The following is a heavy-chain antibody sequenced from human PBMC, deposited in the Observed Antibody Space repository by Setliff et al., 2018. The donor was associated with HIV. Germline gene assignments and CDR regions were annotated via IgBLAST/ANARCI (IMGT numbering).Heavy chain of an antibody. V-gene: IGHV1-69-2*01. CDR3: ATTYSNGSANNWFDP. J-gene: IGHJ5*02. CDR1: GYSFINNY. D-gene: IGHD6-19*01. CDR2: VDPDDGAT. Sequence: VKVSCKVSGYSFINNYMHWVQQAPGKGLEWMGLVDPDDGATIYAEKFQGRVTITADTSTDTAYMELSSLRSEDTAVYYCATTYSNGSANNWFDPWGQGTLVTVSS.